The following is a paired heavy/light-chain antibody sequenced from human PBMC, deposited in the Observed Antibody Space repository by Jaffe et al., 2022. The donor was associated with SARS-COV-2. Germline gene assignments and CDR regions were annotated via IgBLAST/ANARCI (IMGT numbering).Light chain of an antibody. Sequence: QTVVTQEPSVTVSPGGTVTLTCGSSTGVVTSDHSPNWFQQKPGQPPRALIFSTSNRHSWTPARFSGSLLGGKAALTLSGVQPEDEAEYYCLLFYVGAHHWVFGGGTKLTVL. J-gene: IGLJ3*02. V-gene: IGLV7-43*01. CDR3: LLFYVGAHHWV. CDR2: STS. CDR1: TGVVTSDHS.
Heavy chain of an antibody. CDR1: DSLSSNYW. J-gene: IGHJ1*01. Sequence: EVQLVESGGGLVQPGGSLRLSCSASDSLSSNYWMSWVRQAPGKGLEWVANIAQDGNAKYYADSVKGRFTISRDNTQNSLYLQMGSLRADDTAVYYCGRADGDWRELQHWGQGTLVTVS. D-gene: IGHD4-17*01. CDR3: GRADGDWRELQH. V-gene: IGHV3-7*03. CDR2: IAQDGNAK.